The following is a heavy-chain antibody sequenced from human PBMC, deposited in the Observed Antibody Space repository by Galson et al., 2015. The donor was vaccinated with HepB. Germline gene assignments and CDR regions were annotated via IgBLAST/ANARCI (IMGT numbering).Heavy chain of an antibody. CDR3: ARDNVIAAAGTSLLYYYGMDV. D-gene: IGHD6-13*01. J-gene: IGHJ6*02. Sequence: SLRLSCAASGLTFSDYYMSWIRQAPGKGLEWVSYISSRSRYTNYADSVKGRFTISRDNAKNSLYLQMNSLRAEDTAVYYCARDNVIAAAGTSLLYYYGMDVWGQGTTVTVSS. CDR1: GLTFSDYY. V-gene: IGHV3-11*05. CDR2: ISSRSRYT.